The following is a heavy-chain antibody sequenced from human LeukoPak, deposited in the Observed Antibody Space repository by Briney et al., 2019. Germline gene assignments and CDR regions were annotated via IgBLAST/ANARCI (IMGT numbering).Heavy chain of an antibody. CDR2: ISAYNGNT. CDR1: GYTFTSYV. V-gene: IGHV1-18*01. CDR3: ARGVGSGYSYGYCFDP. Sequence: ASVKVSCKASGYTFTSYVISWVRQAPGQGLEWVGWISAYNGNTNHAQKLQGRVTMTTDTSTSTAYMERRSLRSDDTAVYYCARGVGSGYSYGYCFDPWGQRTLDTVS. D-gene: IGHD5-18*01. J-gene: IGHJ5*02.